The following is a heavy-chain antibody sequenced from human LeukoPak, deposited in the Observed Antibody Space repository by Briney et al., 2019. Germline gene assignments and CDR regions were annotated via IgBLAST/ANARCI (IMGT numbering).Heavy chain of an antibody. CDR1: GFTFSSYE. D-gene: IGHD6-19*01. V-gene: IGHV3-48*03. CDR3: ARIYSSGSRYYFDY. J-gene: IGHJ4*02. CDR2: ISSSGSTL. Sequence: GGSLRLSCAASGFTFSSYEMNWVRQAPGKGLEWVSYISSSGSTLYYADSEKGRFTISRDNAKNSLYLQMNSLRAEDTALYYCARIYSSGSRYYFDYWGQGTLVTVSS.